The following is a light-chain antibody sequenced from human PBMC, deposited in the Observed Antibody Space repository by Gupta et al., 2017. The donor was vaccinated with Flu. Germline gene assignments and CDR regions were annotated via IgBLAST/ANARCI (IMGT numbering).Light chain of an antibody. V-gene: IGKV4-1*01. CDR1: QCMLYRSHNKNF. Sequence: LGERATSKCRSIQCMLYRSHNKNFLGWYQQKPGQAPKMLIYWASKRASGVPDRFSGSGSGTEFTITISRLEAEDLAVYFWQQDGRTPRTFGQGTKVEIK. J-gene: IGKJ1*01. CDR3: QQDGRTPRT. CDR2: WAS.